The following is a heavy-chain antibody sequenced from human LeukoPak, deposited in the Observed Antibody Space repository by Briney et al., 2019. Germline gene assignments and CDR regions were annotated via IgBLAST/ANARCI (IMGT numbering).Heavy chain of an antibody. CDR2: INHSGST. J-gene: IGHJ5*02. V-gene: IGHV4-34*01. Sequence: SETLSLTCAVYGGSFSGYYWSWIRQPPGKGLEWIGEINHSGSTNYNPSLKSRVTISVDTSKNQFSLKLSSVTAADTAVYYCARRNYDYVWGSYRRNWFDPWGQGTLVTVSS. CDR3: ARRNYDYVWGSYRRNWFDP. D-gene: IGHD3-16*02. CDR1: GGSFSGYY.